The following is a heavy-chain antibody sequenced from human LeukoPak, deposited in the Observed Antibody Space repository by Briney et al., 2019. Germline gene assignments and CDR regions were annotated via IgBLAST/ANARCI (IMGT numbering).Heavy chain of an antibody. CDR2: IYPGDSDT. CDR1: GYSFTSYW. Sequence: GGSLEISCKGSGYSFTSYWIGGVRQMPGKGLEWMGIIYPGDSDTRYSPSFQGQVTISADKSISTAYLQWSSLKASDTAMYYCARFFGVVQGPGAFDIWGQGTMVTVSS. CDR3: ARFFGVVQGPGAFDI. D-gene: IGHD3-3*01. J-gene: IGHJ3*02. V-gene: IGHV5-51*01.